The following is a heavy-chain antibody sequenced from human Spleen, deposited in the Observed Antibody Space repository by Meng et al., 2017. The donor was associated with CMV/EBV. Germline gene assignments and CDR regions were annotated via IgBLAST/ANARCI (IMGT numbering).Heavy chain of an antibody. D-gene: IGHD2-2*01. J-gene: IGHJ6*02. V-gene: IGHV3-23*01. CDR2: ISGSGGST. CDR3: ATDLRYCSSTSCSPLGGMDV. Sequence: GESLKISCAASGFTFNSYAMNWVRQAPGKGLEWVSAISGSGGSTYYADSVKGRLTISRDNSKNTLYLQMDSLRAEDTAVYYCATDLRYCSSTSCSPLGGMDVWGQGTTVTVSS. CDR1: GFTFNSYA.